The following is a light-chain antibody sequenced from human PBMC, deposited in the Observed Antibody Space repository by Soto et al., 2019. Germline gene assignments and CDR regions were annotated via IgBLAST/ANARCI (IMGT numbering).Light chain of an antibody. CDR2: EVS. J-gene: IGLJ3*02. Sequence: QSVLTQPASVSGSPGQSITISCTGTSSDIGTYNYVSWYQQHPGKVPKLMIYEVSNRPSGVSNRFSGSKSGNTASLAISGLQAVDEADYYCSSYTTSSTEVFGGGTKLTVL. CDR3: SSYTTSSTEV. V-gene: IGLV2-14*01. CDR1: SSDIGTYNY.